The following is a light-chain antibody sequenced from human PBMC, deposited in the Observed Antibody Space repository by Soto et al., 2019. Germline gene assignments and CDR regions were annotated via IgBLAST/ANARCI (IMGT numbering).Light chain of an antibody. Sequence: DIVMTQSPATLSLSPGERATLSCRASQIVSSKYLAWYQQKPGQAPRLLIYGASSRATGIPDRFSGSGSGSDFTLTISRLEPEDFAVYYCQQYGISPLYTFGQGTKLEIK. CDR2: GAS. CDR1: QIVSSKY. CDR3: QQYGISPLYT. V-gene: IGKV3-20*01. J-gene: IGKJ2*01.